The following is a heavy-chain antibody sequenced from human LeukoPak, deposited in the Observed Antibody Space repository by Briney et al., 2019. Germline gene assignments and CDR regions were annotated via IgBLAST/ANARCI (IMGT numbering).Heavy chain of an antibody. CDR3: AREGGYSYGYNAFDI. J-gene: IGHJ3*02. D-gene: IGHD5-18*01. CDR2: IYYSGST. Sequence: SETLSLTCTVSGGSISSSSYYWGWIRQPPGKGLEWIGSIYYSGSTYYNPSLKSRVTISVDTSKNQFSLKLSSVTAADTAVYYCAREGGYSYGYNAFDIWGQGTMVTVSS. CDR1: GGSISSSSYY. V-gene: IGHV4-39*07.